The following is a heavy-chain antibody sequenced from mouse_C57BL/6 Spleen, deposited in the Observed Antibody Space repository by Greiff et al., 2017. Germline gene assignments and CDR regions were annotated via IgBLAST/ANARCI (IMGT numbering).Heavy chain of an antibody. Sequence: QVQLQQSGAELAKPGASVKMSCKASGYTFTTYPIEWMKQNHGKSLEWIGNFHPYNDDTKYNEKFKGKATLTVEKSSSTAYLELSRLTSDDSAVYYCAAPYDYDSPWFAYWGQGTLVTVSA. CDR1: GYTFTTYP. D-gene: IGHD2-4*01. CDR3: AAPYDYDSPWFAY. J-gene: IGHJ3*01. V-gene: IGHV1-47*01. CDR2: FHPYNDDT.